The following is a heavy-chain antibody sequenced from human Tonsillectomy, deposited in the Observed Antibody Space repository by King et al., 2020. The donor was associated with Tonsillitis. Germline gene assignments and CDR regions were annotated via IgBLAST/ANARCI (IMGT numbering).Heavy chain of an antibody. CDR3: ARGDVVVPTAHAALDY. D-gene: IGHD2-2*01. V-gene: IGHV4-38-2*01. Sequence: QLQESGPGLVKPSETLSLTCAVSGYSISSGYYWGWIRQPPGKGLEGIGSIYHSGSTYYHPSLKSRVTISLDTSKNQFSLKLSSVTAADTAVYYCARGDVVVPTAHAALDYWGQGTLVTVSS. CDR2: IYHSGST. J-gene: IGHJ4*02. CDR1: GYSISSGYY.